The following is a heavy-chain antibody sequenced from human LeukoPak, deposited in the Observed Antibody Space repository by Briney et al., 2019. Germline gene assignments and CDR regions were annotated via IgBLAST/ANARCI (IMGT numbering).Heavy chain of an antibody. CDR3: AKLYGSGPHY. J-gene: IGHJ4*02. CDR1: GFNFGIYG. D-gene: IGHD3-10*01. CDR2: IYSGGST. V-gene: IGHV3-NL1*01. Sequence: PGRSLRLSCTASGFNFGIYGMHWVRQAPGKGLEWVSVIYSGGSTYYADSVKGRFTISRDNSKNTLYLQMNSLRAEDTAVYYCAKLYGSGPHYWGQGTLVTVSS.